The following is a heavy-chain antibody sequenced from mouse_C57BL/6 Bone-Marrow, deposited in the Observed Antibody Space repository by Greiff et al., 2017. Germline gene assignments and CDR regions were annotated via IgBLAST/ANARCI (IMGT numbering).Heavy chain of an antibody. CDR3: ARRNYVPSY. CDR2: IDPSDSYT. J-gene: IGHJ2*01. CDR1: GYTFTSYW. V-gene: IGHV1-50*01. Sequence: QVQLQQPGAELVKPGASVKLSCKASGYTFTSYWMQWVKQRPGQGLEWIGEIDPSDSYTNYNQKFKGKATLTVDTSSSTAYMQLSSLTSEDSAVYYCARRNYVPSYWGQGTTLTVSS. D-gene: IGHD2-1*01.